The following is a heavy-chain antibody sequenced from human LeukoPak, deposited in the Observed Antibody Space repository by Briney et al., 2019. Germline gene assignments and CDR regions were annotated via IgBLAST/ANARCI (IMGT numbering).Heavy chain of an antibody. J-gene: IGHJ6*02. CDR3: ARDGGSSSWLSAYYYYGMDV. V-gene: IGHV1-18*01. D-gene: IGHD6-13*01. CDR1: GYTFTSYG. Sequence: EASVTVSCKASGYTFTSYGISWVRQAPGQGLEWMGWISAYNGNTNYAQKLQGRVTMTTDTSTSTAYMELRSLRSDDTAVYYCARDGGSSSWLSAYYYYGMDVWGQGTTVTVSS. CDR2: ISAYNGNT.